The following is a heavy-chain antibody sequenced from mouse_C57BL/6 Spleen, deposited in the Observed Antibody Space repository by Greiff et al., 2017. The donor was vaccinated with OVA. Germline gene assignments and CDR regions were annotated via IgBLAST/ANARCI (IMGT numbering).Heavy chain of an antibody. CDR1: GFTFSSYG. Sequence: DVMLVESGGDLVKPGGSLKLSCAASGFTFSSYGMSWVRQTPDKRLEWVATISSGGSYTYYPDSVQGRFTISRDNAKNTLYLQMSSLKSEDTAMYYCARHDYDYRDYWGQGTTLTVSS. V-gene: IGHV5-6*02. D-gene: IGHD2-4*01. J-gene: IGHJ2*01. CDR2: ISSGGSYT. CDR3: ARHDYDYRDY.